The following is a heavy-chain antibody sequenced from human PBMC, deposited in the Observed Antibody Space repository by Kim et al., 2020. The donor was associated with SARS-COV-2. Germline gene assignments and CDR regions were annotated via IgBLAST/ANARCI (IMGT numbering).Heavy chain of an antibody. J-gene: IGHJ5*02. CDR2: ISSSSRTI. CDR3: ARDIYYGSGSYQKEDTWFDP. Sequence: GGSLRLSCAASGFTFSSYSMNWVRQAPGKGLEWVSYISSSSRTIYYADSMKGRSTTPRDTAKNSRYPQMNSLRDECTAVYYCARDIYYGSGSYQKEDTWFDPWGQGTLVTVSS. CDR1: GFTFSSYS. D-gene: IGHD3-10*01. V-gene: IGHV3-48*02.